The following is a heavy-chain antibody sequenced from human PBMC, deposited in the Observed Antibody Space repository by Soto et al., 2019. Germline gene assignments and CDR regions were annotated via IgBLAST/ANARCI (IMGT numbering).Heavy chain of an antibody. CDR1: GFTFSIYA. Sequence: EVQLLESGGGLVHPGESLRLSCATSGFTFSIYAMSWVRQAPGKGLEWVSAASASNDNTYYADSVKGRFTSSRDNSKNTLYLQMNSLRAEDTAIYYCAKDLSGAFDIWGQGTMVTVSS. V-gene: IGHV3-23*01. J-gene: IGHJ3*02. D-gene: IGHD3-10*01. CDR2: ASASNDNT. CDR3: AKDLSGAFDI.